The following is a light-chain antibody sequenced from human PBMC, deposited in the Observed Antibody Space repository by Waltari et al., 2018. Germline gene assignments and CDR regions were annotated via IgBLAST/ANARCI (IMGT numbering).Light chain of an antibody. Sequence: QSALTQPRSVSGSPGQSVPIPCTGTSSDCGCYNYVSWYQQHPGKAPKLMIYDVSKRPSGVPDRFSGSKSGNTASLTISGLQVEDEADYYCCSYAGSYTYVFGTGTKVTVL. CDR2: DVS. CDR1: SSDCGCYNY. J-gene: IGLJ1*01. CDR3: CSYAGSYTYV. V-gene: IGLV2-11*01.